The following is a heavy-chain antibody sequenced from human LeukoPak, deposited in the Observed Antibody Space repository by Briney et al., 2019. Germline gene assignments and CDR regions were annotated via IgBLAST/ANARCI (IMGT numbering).Heavy chain of an antibody. J-gene: IGHJ4*02. V-gene: IGHV3-23*01. Sequence: GGSLRLSCEASGFTFSNYAMNWVRQAPGKGLEWVSVISGSGDKTYYADSAKGRFTISRDNSKNTVYLQMNSLRAEDTAVYYCTAGPVLRFLEWSEFDYWGQGTLVTVSS. D-gene: IGHD3-3*01. CDR1: GFTFSNYA. CDR3: TAGPVLRFLEWSEFDY. CDR2: ISGSGDKT.